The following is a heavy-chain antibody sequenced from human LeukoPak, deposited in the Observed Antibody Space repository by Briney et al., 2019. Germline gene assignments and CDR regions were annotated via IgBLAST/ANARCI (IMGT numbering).Heavy chain of an antibody. D-gene: IGHD3/OR15-3a*01. Sequence: SETLSLTCTVSGGSIRSYWSWIRQPAGKGLEWIGSIYYTGNTYYNASLKSRVTISIDTSKNQFSLKLTSVTAADTAVYYCAKQTGSGLFILPGGQGTLVTVSS. J-gene: IGHJ4*02. V-gene: IGHV4-59*05. CDR1: GGSIRSY. CDR2: IYYTGNT. CDR3: AKQTGSGLFILP.